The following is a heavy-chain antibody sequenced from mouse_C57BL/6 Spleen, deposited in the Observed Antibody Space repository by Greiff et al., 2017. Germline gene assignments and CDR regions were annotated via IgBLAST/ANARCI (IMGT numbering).Heavy chain of an antibody. V-gene: IGHV1-55*01. CDR1: GYTFTSYW. CDR2: IYPGSGST. CDR3: ANDGSLLYSTGTGAMDY. Sequence: QVQLQQPGAELVKPGASVKMSCKASGYTFTSYWITWVKQRPGQGLEWIGDIYPGSGSTNYNEKFKSKATLTVDTSSSTAYMQLSSLTSEDSAVYYCANDGSLLYSTGTGAMDYWGQGTTVTVSS. J-gene: IGHJ4*01. D-gene: IGHD4-1*02.